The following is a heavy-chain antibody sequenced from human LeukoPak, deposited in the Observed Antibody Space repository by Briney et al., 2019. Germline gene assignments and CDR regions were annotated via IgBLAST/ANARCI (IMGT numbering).Heavy chain of an antibody. Sequence: SETLSLTCAVYGGFFSGYYWSWIRQPPGKGLEWIGEMHYTGATNYSPSLKSRVTISAGTSKNQFSLKVNSVTAADTAVYYCARGVTLYYYFDLWGRGTLVTVSS. CDR3: ARGVTLYYYFDL. D-gene: IGHD4-11*01. J-gene: IGHJ2*01. CDR2: MHYTGAT. CDR1: GGFFSGYY. V-gene: IGHV4-34*01.